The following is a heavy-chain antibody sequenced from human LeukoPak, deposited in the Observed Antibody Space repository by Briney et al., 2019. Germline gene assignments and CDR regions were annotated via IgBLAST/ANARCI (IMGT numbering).Heavy chain of an antibody. J-gene: IGHJ3*02. D-gene: IGHD3-10*01. CDR2: IYSGGTT. Sequence: GGSLRLSCAASGFTVSSNYMSWVRQAPGKGLEWISVIYSGGTTYYADSVKGRFTISRDNSKNTLYLQMNSLRAEDTAVYYCAREPRRGYAFDIWGQGTMVTVSS. V-gene: IGHV3-66*01. CDR3: AREPRRGYAFDI. CDR1: GFTVSSNY.